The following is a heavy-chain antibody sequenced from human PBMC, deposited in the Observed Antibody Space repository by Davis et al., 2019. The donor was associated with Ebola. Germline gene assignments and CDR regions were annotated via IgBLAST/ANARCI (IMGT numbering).Heavy chain of an antibody. CDR3: ARDLRGYSYGQGTYYYYGMDV. Sequence: MPSETLSLTCTVPGDSMKTYLWSWIRQPPGKGLEWIGHIFYSGSTNYNPSLKSRVTISVDTSKHQFSLKLSSVTAADTAVYYCARDLRGYSYGQGTYYYYGMDVWGQGTTVTVSS. D-gene: IGHD5-18*01. V-gene: IGHV4-59*12. J-gene: IGHJ6*02. CDR2: IFYSGST. CDR1: GDSMKTYL.